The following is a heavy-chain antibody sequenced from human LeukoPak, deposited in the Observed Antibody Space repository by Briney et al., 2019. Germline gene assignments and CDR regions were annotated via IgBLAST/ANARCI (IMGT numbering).Heavy chain of an antibody. CDR2: IRYDGSNE. CDR1: GFTFSNYG. Sequence: GGSLRLSCAASGFTFSNYGMHWVRQAPGKGLEWVAFIRYDGSNEYYADSVKGRFTISRDNSKNTLYLQMNSLRAEDTAAYYCAKDQWYYDSSSYPDYWGQGTLVTVSS. J-gene: IGHJ4*02. CDR3: AKDQWYYDSSSYPDY. D-gene: IGHD3-22*01. V-gene: IGHV3-30*02.